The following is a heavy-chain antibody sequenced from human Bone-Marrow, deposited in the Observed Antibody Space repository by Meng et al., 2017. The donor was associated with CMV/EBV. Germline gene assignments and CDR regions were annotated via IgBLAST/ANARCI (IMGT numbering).Heavy chain of an antibody. CDR1: GYTFTSYY. CDR2: INPSGGST. D-gene: IGHD2-15*01. Sequence: ASVKVSCKASGYTFTSYYMHWVRQAPGQGLEWMGIINPSGGSTSYAQKFQGRVTMTRDTSTSTVYMELSSLRSEDTAVYYCARAQWRKRLYYYYYYGMDVWGQGTTVTVPS. J-gene: IGHJ6*02. CDR3: ARAQWRKRLYYYYYYGMDV. V-gene: IGHV1-46*01.